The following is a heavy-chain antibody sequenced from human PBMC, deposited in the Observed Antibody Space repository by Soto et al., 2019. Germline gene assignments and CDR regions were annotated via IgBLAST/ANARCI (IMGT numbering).Heavy chain of an antibody. CDR2: IIPIFGTA. J-gene: IGHJ4*02. D-gene: IGHD2-15*01. Sequence: SVKVSCKASGGTFSSYAISWVRQAPGQGLEWMGGIIPIFGTANYAQKFQGRVTITADESTSTAYMELSSLRSEDTAVYYCARAVYCSGGSCSQGPPYYFDYRGQGTLVTVSS. CDR3: ARAVYCSGGSCSQGPPYYFDY. CDR1: GGTFSSYA. V-gene: IGHV1-69*13.